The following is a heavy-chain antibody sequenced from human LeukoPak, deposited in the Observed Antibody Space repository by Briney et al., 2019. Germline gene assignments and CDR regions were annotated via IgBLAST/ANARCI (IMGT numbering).Heavy chain of an antibody. CDR1: GYTFTSYD. D-gene: IGHD3-22*01. Sequence: ASVKVSCKASGYTFTSYDINWVRQATGQGLEWMGWMNPNSGNTGYAQKFQGRVTMTRNTSISTAYMELSSLRSEDTAVYYCFMIVVVITTSSAFDIWGQGTMVTVSS. CDR2: MNPNSGNT. CDR3: FMIVVVITTSSAFDI. V-gene: IGHV1-8*01. J-gene: IGHJ3*02.